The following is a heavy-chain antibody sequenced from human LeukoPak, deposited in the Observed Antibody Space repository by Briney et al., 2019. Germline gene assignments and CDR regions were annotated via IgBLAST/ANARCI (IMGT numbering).Heavy chain of an antibody. Sequence: AGGSLTLSCAVSGFTFSSYGLHWVRQAPGKGLEWVAFMRYGGSNKYYAHSVRRRFPIYRENSKHTVYAQVNSQRADDSVFYYCAKDTIVVVPAAILDYWGQGTLDSVRS. D-gene: IGHD2-2*02. CDR2: MRYGGSNK. CDR3: AKDTIVVVPAAILDY. J-gene: IGHJ4*02. V-gene: IGHV3-30*02. CDR1: GFTFSSYG.